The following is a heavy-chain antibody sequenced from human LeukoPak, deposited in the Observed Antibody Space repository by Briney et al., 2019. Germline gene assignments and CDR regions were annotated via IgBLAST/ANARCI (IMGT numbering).Heavy chain of an antibody. CDR3: ARGKSGRTIPIYSSGWYLRGDYGMDV. D-gene: IGHD6-19*01. CDR2: INHSGST. CDR1: GGSFSGHY. J-gene: IGHJ6*02. V-gene: IGHV4-34*01. Sequence: SETLSLTCAVYGGSFSGHYWSWIRQPPGKGLEWIGEINHSGSTNYNPSLKSRVTISVDTSKNQFSLKLSSVTAADTAVYYCARGKSGRTIPIYSSGWYLRGDYGMDVWGQGTTVTVSS.